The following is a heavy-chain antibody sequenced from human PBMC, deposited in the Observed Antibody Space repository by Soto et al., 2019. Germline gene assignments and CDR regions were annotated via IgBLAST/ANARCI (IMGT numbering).Heavy chain of an antibody. CDR2: IIPIFGTA. V-gene: IGHV1-69*13. CDR3: ERESIAARPPSHFDY. D-gene: IGHD6-6*01. CDR1: GGTFSSYA. Sequence: ASVKVSCKASGGTFSSYAISWVRQAPGQGLEWMGGIIPIFGTANYAQKFQGRVTITADESTSTAYMELSSLRSEDTAVYYCERESIAARPPSHFDYWGQGTLVTAPQ. J-gene: IGHJ4*02.